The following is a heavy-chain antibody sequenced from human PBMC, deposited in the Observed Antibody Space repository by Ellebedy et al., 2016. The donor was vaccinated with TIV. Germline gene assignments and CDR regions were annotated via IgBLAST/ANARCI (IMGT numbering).Heavy chain of an antibody. Sequence: GESLKISCAASGFTVSTYFMNWVRQTPGKGLEWVSVIYNDGGTNYADSVKGRFTISRDYSKNTLDLQMTSLRPEDTAVYYCVKGASPVPTVMAVWGQGTRVTVSS. CDR1: GFTVSTYF. V-gene: IGHV3-66*02. CDR2: IYNDGGT. CDR3: VKGASPVPTVMAV. D-gene: IGHD4-17*01. J-gene: IGHJ6*02.